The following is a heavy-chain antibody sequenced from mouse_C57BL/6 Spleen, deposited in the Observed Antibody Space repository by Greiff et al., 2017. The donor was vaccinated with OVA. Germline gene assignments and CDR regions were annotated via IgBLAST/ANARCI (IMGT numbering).Heavy chain of an antibody. CDR3: ARYPDGGYYRKESDYAMDY. CDR2: IYPGDGDT. V-gene: IGHV1-82*01. Sequence: VKLVESGPELVKPGASVKISCKASGYAFSSSWMNWVKQRPGKGLEWIGRIYPGDGDTNYNGKFKGKATLTADKSSSTAYMQLSSLTSEDSAVYFCARYPDGGYYRKESDYAMDYWGQGTSVTVSS. J-gene: IGHJ4*01. D-gene: IGHD2-3*01. CDR1: GYAFSSSW.